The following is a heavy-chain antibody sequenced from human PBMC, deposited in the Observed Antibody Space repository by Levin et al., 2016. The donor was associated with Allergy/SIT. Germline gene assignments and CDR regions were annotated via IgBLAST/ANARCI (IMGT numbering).Heavy chain of an antibody. CDR3: ARDVDWYFDL. V-gene: IGHV3-21*01. Sequence: WIRQPPGKGLEWVSSISSSSSYIYYADSVKGRFTISRDNAKNSLYLQMNSLRAEDTAVYYCARDVDWYFDLWGRGTLVTVSS. J-gene: IGHJ2*01. CDR2: ISSSSSYI.